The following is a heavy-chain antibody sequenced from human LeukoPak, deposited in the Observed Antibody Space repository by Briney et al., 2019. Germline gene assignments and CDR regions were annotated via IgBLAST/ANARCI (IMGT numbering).Heavy chain of an antibody. J-gene: IGHJ5*02. CDR3: AHRRPSYSSSWYNWFDP. V-gene: IGHV2-5*01. Sequence: SGPTLAKPTQPLTLTCTFPGFSLRTSGGDGGGIRQPPRKPLEWQALTYCNDDKRYSPSLKRRLTITKDTSKNHVVLTMTNMHPVDTPTYCCAHRRPSYSSSWYNWFDPWGQGTLVTVSS. CDR2: TYCNDDK. D-gene: IGHD6-13*01. CDR1: GFSLRTSGGD.